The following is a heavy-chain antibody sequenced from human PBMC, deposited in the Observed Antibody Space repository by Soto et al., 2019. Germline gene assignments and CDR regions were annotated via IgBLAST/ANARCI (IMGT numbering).Heavy chain of an antibody. D-gene: IGHD2-21*02. CDR3: ARRRYCGADCYSKFYYGMDV. J-gene: IGHJ6*02. CDR2: IIPILGIT. CDR1: GSTFSSYT. Sequence: QVQLVQSGAEVRKPGSSVKVSCKASGSTFSSYTVNWVRQAPGQGLEWIGRIIPILGITYYARRFQGRVTITADRSTNTAYMELTSLTSEDTAVYYCARRRYCGADCYSKFYYGMDVWGQGTTVTVSS. V-gene: IGHV1-69*02.